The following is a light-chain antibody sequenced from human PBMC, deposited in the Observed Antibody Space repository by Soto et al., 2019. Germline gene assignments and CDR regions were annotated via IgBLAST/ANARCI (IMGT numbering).Light chain of an antibody. J-gene: IGKJ1*01. CDR2: GAS. Sequence: ETVMTQSPATLSVSPGERVTLSCRASQSVSSHLAWYQHKPGQSPRLLIYGASTRATGIPARFSGRGSGTEFTLTITSLQSEDSAVYYCHQYDDWPPWTFGQGTKVDIK. CDR3: HQYDDWPPWT. V-gene: IGKV3-15*01. CDR1: QSVSSH.